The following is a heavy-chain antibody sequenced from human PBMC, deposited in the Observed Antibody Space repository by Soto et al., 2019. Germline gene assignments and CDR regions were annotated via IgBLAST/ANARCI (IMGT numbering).Heavy chain of an antibody. V-gene: IGHV3-30-3*01. CDR2: ISSDGSSR. J-gene: IGHJ4*02. D-gene: IGHD2-21*01. CDR3: ASRSGDGYFEH. CDR1: GFMFSTYP. Sequence: QVQLVESGGGVVQPERSLRLSCAASGFMFSTYPMYWVRQAPGKGLEWLAFISSDGSSRYYADSVKGRFTISRDNSRNTLFLQMSSLRTEDTAVYYCASRSGDGYFEHWGQGTLVTVSS.